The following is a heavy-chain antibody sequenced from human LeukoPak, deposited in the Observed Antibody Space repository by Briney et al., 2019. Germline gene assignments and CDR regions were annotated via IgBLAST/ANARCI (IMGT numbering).Heavy chain of an antibody. CDR2: ISSSGTYT. CDR1: GFIFSDYY. J-gene: IGHJ4*02. CDR3: AKHSGSSGWYNDY. Sequence: GGSLRLSCAASGFIFSDYYMSWIRQAPGKGLEWVSYISSSGTYTNYADSVKGRFTISRDNSRNTLYVQMNSLRAEDTAVYYCAKHSGSSGWYNDYWGQGTLVTVSS. D-gene: IGHD6-19*01. V-gene: IGHV3-11*03.